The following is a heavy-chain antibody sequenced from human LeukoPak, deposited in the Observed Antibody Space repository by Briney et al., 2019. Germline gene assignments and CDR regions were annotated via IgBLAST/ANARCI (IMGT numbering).Heavy chain of an antibody. CDR3: AREVGGDYVFDY. CDR2: ILYDGSNK. J-gene: IGHJ4*02. D-gene: IGHD4-17*01. CDR1: GFILSSYT. Sequence: GGSLRLSCAVAGFILSSYTTHWVRQAPGKGLAWGAVILYDGSNKYYADSVKGRFTISRKDYKNTLFLQMNNLTTEDTAVYYCAREVGGDYVFDYWGQGTLVTVSS. V-gene: IGHV3-30-3*01.